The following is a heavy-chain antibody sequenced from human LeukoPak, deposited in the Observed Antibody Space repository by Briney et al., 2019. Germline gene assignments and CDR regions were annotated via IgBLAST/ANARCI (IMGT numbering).Heavy chain of an antibody. Sequence: ASVKVSCKASGYTFTGYYMHWVRQAPGQGLEWMGWINPNSGGTNYAQKFQGRVTMTRDTSISTAYMELSRLRSDDTAVYYCARHSSSRPAYFDYWGQGTLVTVSS. J-gene: IGHJ4*02. V-gene: IGHV1-2*02. CDR3: ARHSSSRPAYFDY. CDR2: INPNSGGT. CDR1: GYTFTGYY. D-gene: IGHD6-6*01.